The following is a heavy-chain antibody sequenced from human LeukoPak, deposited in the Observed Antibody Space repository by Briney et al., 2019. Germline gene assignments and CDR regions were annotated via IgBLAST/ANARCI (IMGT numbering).Heavy chain of an antibody. V-gene: IGHV3-23*01. D-gene: IGHD3-10*01. CDR1: GFTFSSSA. CDR2: ISVSGDRT. CDR3: ARDGGITLVRGVILKGDYYYYYMDV. Sequence: GGSPRLSCEASGFTFSSSAMNWVRQAPGKGLEWVSSISVSGDRTYYADSVKGRFTISRDNAKNSLYLHMSGLRAEDTAVYYCARDGGITLVRGVILKGDYYYYYMDVWGKGTTVTVSS. J-gene: IGHJ6*03.